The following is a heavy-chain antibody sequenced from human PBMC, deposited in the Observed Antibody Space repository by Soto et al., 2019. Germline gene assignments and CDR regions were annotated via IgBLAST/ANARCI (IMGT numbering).Heavy chain of an antibody. CDR3: ARYYFDSSGYSNWFDP. V-gene: IGHV4-31*11. CDR2: IHYSGRT. J-gene: IGHJ5*02. D-gene: IGHD3-22*01. CDR1: GGSITSGAYY. Sequence: SETLFLTCAVSGGSITSGAYYWTWIRQHPGKGLEWIAYIHYSGRTYYNPSLKSRVTISVDTSNNQFSLKLSSVTAADTAVYYCARYYFDSSGYSNWFDPWGQGTLVTVSS.